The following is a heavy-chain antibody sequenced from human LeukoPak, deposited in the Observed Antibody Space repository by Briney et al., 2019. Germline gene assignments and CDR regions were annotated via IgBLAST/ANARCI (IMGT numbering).Heavy chain of an antibody. CDR3: ARDLSPVLRYFDWGYYMDV. J-gene: IGHJ6*03. CDR2: IDHSGST. V-gene: IGHV4-38-2*02. CDR1: GYSISSGYY. D-gene: IGHD3-9*01. Sequence: SETLSLTCTVSGYSISSGYYWGWIRQPPGEGLEWTGSIDHSGSTYYNPSLKSRITISVDTSKNQFSLKLSSVTAADTAVYYCARDLSPVLRYFDWGYYMDVWGKGTTVTISS.